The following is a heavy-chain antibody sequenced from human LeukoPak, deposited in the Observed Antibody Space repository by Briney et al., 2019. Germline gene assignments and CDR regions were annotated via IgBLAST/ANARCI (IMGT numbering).Heavy chain of an antibody. CDR3: ARDHLAYCGGDCFSFDY. V-gene: IGHV3-7*03. J-gene: IGHJ4*02. Sequence: GGSLRLSCAASGFTFSSYWMSWVRQAPGKGLEWVANIKQDGSEKYYVDSVKGRFTISRDNAKNSLYLQMNSLRAEDTAVYCCARDHLAYCGGDCFSFDYWGQGTLVTVSS. CDR1: GFTFSSYW. D-gene: IGHD2-21*02. CDR2: IKQDGSEK.